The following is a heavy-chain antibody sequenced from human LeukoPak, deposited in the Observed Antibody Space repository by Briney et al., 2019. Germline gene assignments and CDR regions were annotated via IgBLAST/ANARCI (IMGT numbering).Heavy chain of an antibody. V-gene: IGHV1-18*01. CDR1: GYTFTSYG. CDR2: ICAYNGNT. J-gene: IGHJ5*02. CDR3: AIENYYDSSGYYR. D-gene: IGHD3-22*01. Sequence: ASVKVSCRASGYTFTSYGISWVRQAPGQGLEWMGWICAYNGNTNYAQKLQGRVTMTTDTSTSTAYMELRSLRSDDTAVYYCAIENYYDSSGYYRWGQGTLVTVSS.